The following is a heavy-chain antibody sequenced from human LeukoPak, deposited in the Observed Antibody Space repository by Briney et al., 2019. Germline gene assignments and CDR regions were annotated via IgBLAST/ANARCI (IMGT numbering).Heavy chain of an antibody. CDR1: GFTFSSYG. V-gene: IGHV3-23*01. Sequence: GGSLRLSCAASGFTFSSYGMHWVRQAPGQGLEWVSLISRNGKNTHYADSVKGRFTISRDDSKSTLYLQMSSLRAEDTAIYYCTKDPDSSAYYYGSPFDYWGQGTLVTVSS. D-gene: IGHD3-10*01. J-gene: IGHJ4*02. CDR3: TKDPDSSAYYYGSPFDY. CDR2: ISRNGKNT.